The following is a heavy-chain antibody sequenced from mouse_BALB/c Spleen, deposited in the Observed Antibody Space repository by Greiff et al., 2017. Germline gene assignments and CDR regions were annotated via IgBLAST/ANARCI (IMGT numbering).Heavy chain of an antibody. V-gene: IGHV1-69*02. Sequence: VQLQQPGAELVKPGAPVKLSCKASGYTFTSYWMNWVKQRPGRGLEWIGRIDPSDSETHYNQKFKDKATLTVDKSSSTAYIQLSSLTSEDSAVYYCARGPTALDYWGQGTTLTVSS. CDR1: GYTFTSYW. J-gene: IGHJ2*01. CDR2: IDPSDSET. D-gene: IGHD1-2*01. CDR3: ARGPTALDY.